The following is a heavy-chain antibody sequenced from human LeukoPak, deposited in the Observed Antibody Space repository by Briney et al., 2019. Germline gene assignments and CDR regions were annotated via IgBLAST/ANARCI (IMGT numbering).Heavy chain of an antibody. CDR2: ISYDGSNK. D-gene: IGHD6-13*01. CDR1: GFTFSSYG. J-gene: IGHJ6*02. CDR3: AKDFRRQYSSSWYFCGMDV. V-gene: IGHV3-30*18. Sequence: GGSLRLSCAASGFTFSSYGMHWVRQAPGKGLEWVAVISYDGSNKYYADSVKGRFTISRDNSKTTLYLQMNSLRAEDTAVYYCAKDFRRQYSSSWYFCGMDVWGQGTTVTVSS.